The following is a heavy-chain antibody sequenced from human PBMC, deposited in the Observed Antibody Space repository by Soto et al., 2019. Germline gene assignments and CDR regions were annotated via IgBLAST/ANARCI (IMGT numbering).Heavy chain of an antibody. CDR2: ISYSGST. CDR1: GGSISSGEYY. J-gene: IGHJ4*02. V-gene: IGHV4-30-4*01. Sequence: PSETLSLTCTVSGGSISSGEYYWTWIRQPPGKGLEWIGYISYSGSTYYNPSLKSRVTISVDRSKNQFSLKLSSVAAADTAVYYCAAGGGLPRYYWGQGTLVTVSS. CDR3: AAGGGLPRYY. D-gene: IGHD5-12*01.